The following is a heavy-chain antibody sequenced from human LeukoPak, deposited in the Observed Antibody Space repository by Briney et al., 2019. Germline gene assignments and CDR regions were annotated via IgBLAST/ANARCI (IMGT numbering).Heavy chain of an antibody. V-gene: IGHV4-59*01. J-gene: IGHJ5*02. CDR2: IYYSGST. CDR3: TRDSYYRSGSYHGALDP. D-gene: IGHD3-10*01. Sequence: PSETLSLTCTASGGSISSYYWSWIRQPPGKGLEWIGYIYYSGSTNYNPSLKSRVTISVDTSKNQFSLKLSSVTAADTAVYYCTRDSYYRSGSYHGALDPWVQGTLVTVS. CDR1: GGSISSYY.